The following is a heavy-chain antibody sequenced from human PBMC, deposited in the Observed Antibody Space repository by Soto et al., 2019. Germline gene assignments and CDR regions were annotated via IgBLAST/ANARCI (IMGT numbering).Heavy chain of an antibody. Sequence: GGSLRLSCAASGFTFDDCTMHWVRQAPGKGLEWVSLITWDAGGTYYADSVKGRFAISRDNSKNSLHLQMSSLRAEDTALYYCAKGFSWNADDAFDIWGQGTMVTVSS. CDR3: AKGFSWNADDAFDI. CDR1: GFTFDDCT. CDR2: ITWDAGGT. V-gene: IGHV3-43*01. D-gene: IGHD1-1*01. J-gene: IGHJ3*02.